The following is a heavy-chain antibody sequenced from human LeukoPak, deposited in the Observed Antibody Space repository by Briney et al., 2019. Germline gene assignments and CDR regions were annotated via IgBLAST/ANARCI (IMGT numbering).Heavy chain of an antibody. CDR1: GFTFNNYA. CDR2: VCGNGGTT. V-gene: IGHV3-23*01. CDR3: ARGVAGRYCAGGSCPALVY. D-gene: IGHD2-15*01. Sequence: GGSLRLSCAAFGFTFNNYAMNWVRQAPGKRLEWVSDVCGNGGTTYYADSVKGRFTISRDNSKNTVNLQINNLRDEDTARYYCARGVAGRYCAGGSCPALVYWGQGTLVTVSS. J-gene: IGHJ4*02.